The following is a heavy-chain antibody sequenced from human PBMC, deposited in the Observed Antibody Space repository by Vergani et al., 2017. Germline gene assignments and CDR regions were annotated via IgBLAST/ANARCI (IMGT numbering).Heavy chain of an antibody. V-gene: IGHV3-7*03. Sequence: EVQLVESGGGLVQPGGSLRLSCAASGFTFSSYWMSWVRQAPGKGLEWVANIKQDGSEKYYVDSVKGRFTISRDNAKNSLYLQMNSLRAEDTAVYYCASKQYTVDDAFDIWGQGTMVTVSS. CDR2: IKQDGSEK. CDR3: ASKQYTVDDAFDI. CDR1: GFTFSSYW. J-gene: IGHJ3*02. D-gene: IGHD5-18*01.